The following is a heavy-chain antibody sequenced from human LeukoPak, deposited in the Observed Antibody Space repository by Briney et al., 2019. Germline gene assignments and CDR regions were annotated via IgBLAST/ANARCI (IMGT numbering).Heavy chain of an antibody. Sequence: PSETLSLTSTVSGGSISSGGYYWSWIRQHPGKGLEWTGYIYYRRSTYYNPSLKSRVTISVDTSKNQFSLKLSSVTAADTAVYYCARAWMTIDYWGQGTRVTGSS. V-gene: IGHV4-31*03. CDR2: IYYRRST. CDR1: GGSISSGGYY. D-gene: IGHD2-2*03. J-gene: IGHJ4*02. CDR3: ARAWMTIDY.